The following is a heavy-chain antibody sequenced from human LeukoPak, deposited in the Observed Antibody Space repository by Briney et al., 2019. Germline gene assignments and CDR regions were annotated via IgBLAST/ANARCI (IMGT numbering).Heavy chain of an antibody. V-gene: IGHV4-34*01. D-gene: IGHD3-22*01. J-gene: IGHJ4*02. CDR3: ARHTPDGWLPFDY. CDR2: INHSGST. Sequence: ASETLSLTCAVYGGSFSGYYWSWIRQPPGKGLEWIGEINHSGSTNYNPSLKSRVTISVDTSKNQFSLKLSSVTAADTAVYYCARHTPDGWLPFDYWGQGTLVTVSS. CDR1: GGSFSGYY.